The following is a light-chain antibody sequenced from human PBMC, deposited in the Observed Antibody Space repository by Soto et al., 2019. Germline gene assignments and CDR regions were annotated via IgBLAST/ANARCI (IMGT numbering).Light chain of an antibody. Sequence: IQLTQSPSSLSASVGDRVTITCRASQGIGNYFAWYQQKPGKAPKLLIYAASTLESGVPSRFSGSGSGTDFTITISSLQPEDFATYYCQQLNSYSPRLIFGGGTTVEIK. CDR1: QGIGNY. V-gene: IGKV1-9*01. CDR2: AAS. J-gene: IGKJ4*01. CDR3: QQLNSYSPRLI.